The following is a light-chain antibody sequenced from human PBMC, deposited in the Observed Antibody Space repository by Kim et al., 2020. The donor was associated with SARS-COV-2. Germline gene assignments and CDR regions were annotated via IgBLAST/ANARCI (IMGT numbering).Light chain of an antibody. V-gene: IGLV2-8*01. CDR2: EVT. Sequence: SSTISSTGSSSDVGAYNLVSWYHHHPGKAPKLMIFEVTRRPSGVPDRFSGSKSGNTASLTVSGLQADDEADYYCISYAGSATFGVFGTGTKVTVL. CDR1: SSDVGAYNL. J-gene: IGLJ1*01. CDR3: ISYAGSATFGV.